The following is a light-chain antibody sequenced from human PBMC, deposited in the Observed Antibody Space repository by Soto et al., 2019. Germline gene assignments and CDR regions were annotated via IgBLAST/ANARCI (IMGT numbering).Light chain of an antibody. Sequence: EIVTRQSPATLSVSPVEISALSCRASQSVSSNLAWYQQKPGQAPRLLIYGASTRATGIPARFSGSGSGTEFTLTLSCLQSEDFAVYYCHQYNQWPQTLGQGA. CDR2: GAS. CDR3: HQYNQWPQT. CDR1: QSVSSN. V-gene: IGKV3-15*01. J-gene: IGKJ1*01.